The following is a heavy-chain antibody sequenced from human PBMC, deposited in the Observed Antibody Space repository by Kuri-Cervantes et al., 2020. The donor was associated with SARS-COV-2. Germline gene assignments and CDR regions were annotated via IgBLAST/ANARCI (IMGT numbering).Heavy chain of an antibody. CDR3: ARVDSDCSSTSCSDY. V-gene: IGHV1-2*02. Sequence: ASVKVSCKASGYTFTGYYMHWVRQAPGQGLEWMGWINPNSGGTNYEQKFQGRVTITTDESTSTAYMELSSLRSEDTAVYYCARVDSDCSSTSCSDYWGQGTLVTVSS. CDR1: GYTFTGYY. CDR2: INPNSGGT. J-gene: IGHJ4*02. D-gene: IGHD2-2*01.